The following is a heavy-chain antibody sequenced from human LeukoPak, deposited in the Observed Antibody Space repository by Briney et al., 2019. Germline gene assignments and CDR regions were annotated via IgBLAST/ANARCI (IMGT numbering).Heavy chain of an antibody. Sequence: GASVKVSCKASGYTFTTYDINWVRQATGQGLEWMGWMNPNSGNTGYAQKFQGRVTMTRNTSTSTAYMELSSPRSEDTAVYYCARAHHSGSGTYWGDYYYYMDVWGKGTTVTISS. CDR2: MNPNSGNT. J-gene: IGHJ6*03. V-gene: IGHV1-8*01. CDR3: ARAHHSGSGTYWGDYYYYMDV. CDR1: GYTFTTYD. D-gene: IGHD3-10*01.